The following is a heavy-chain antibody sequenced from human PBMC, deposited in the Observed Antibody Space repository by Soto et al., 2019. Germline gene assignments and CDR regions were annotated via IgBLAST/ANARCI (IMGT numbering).Heavy chain of an antibody. J-gene: IGHJ4*02. D-gene: IGHD6-6*01. V-gene: IGHV2-5*02. CDR2: IYWDDDK. Sequence: SGPTLVKPTQTLTLTCTFSGFSLSTSGVGVGWIRQPPGKALEWLALIYWDDDKRYSPSLKSRLTITKDTSKNQVVLTMTNMDPVDTATYYCAQTNPYSSSSGLPYFDYWGQGTLGTVSS. CDR3: AQTNPYSSSSGLPYFDY. CDR1: GFSLSTSGVG.